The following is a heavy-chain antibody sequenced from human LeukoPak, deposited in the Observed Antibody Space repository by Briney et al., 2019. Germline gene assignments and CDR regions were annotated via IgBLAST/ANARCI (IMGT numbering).Heavy chain of an antibody. V-gene: IGHV4-31*03. D-gene: IGHD4/OR15-4a*01. Sequence: PSQTLSLTCTVSGGSIRSSGDFWNWIRQHPGKGLEWIRYISNSGTTYYNPSLKSRVTMSVDTSENQFSLKLSSVTAADTAVYYCARLSKDYYSYYMDVWGKGTTVTVSS. J-gene: IGHJ6*03. CDR2: ISNSGTT. CDR1: GGSIRSSGDF. CDR3: ARLSKDYYSYYMDV.